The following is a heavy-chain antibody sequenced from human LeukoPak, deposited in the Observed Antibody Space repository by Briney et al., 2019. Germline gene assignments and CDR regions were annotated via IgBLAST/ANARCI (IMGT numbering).Heavy chain of an antibody. CDR1: GLTFSSNW. CDR2: ISSDGSSA. CDR3: ATFVGIAAG. Sequence: GGSLRLSCAVSGLTFSSNWMYWVRQAPGKGLVRVSRISSDGSSATYADSVKGRFTISRDNAKNTLYLQMNSLRAEDTAVYYCATFVGIAAGWGQGTLVTVSS. D-gene: IGHD6-13*01. J-gene: IGHJ4*02. V-gene: IGHV3-74*01.